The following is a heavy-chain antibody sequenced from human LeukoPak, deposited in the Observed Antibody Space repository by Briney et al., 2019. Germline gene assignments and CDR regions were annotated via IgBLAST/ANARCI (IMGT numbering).Heavy chain of an antibody. J-gene: IGHJ4*02. CDR3: ASDNSGYDAFDY. CDR1: GGTFSSYA. D-gene: IGHD5-12*01. CDR2: IIPIFGTA. V-gene: IGHV1-69*06. Sequence: SVKVSCKASGGTFSSYAISWVRQAPGQGLEWMGGIIPIFGTANYAQKFQGRVTITADKSTSTAYMELRSLRSEDTAVYYCASDNSGYDAFDYWGQGTLVTVSS.